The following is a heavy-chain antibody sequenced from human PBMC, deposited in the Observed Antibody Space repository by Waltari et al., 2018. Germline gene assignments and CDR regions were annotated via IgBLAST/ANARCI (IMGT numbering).Heavy chain of an antibody. CDR1: GFTFSDYW. J-gene: IGHJ5*02. V-gene: IGHV3-74*01. CDR2: INNSGRST. Sequence: EVHLVESGGGLVQPGGSLRLSCAVSGFTFSDYWMHWVRQAPGKGLGGVSRINNSGRSTSDADSMKGRFTVSRDNAKNTLYLQMNSLTVDDTAVYYCAKDQWFGAWGQGTLVTVSS. CDR3: AKDQWFGA.